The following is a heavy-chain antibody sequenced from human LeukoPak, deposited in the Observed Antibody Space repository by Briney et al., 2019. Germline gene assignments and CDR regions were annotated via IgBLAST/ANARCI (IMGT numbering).Heavy chain of an antibody. Sequence: GGSLRLSYAASGFTVSSNYKSWVRQAPGKGLECVSVIYSGGSTYYADSVKGRFTISRDNSKNTLYLQMNSLRAEDTAVYYCARDSVDCSSTSCYHWFDPWGQGTLVTVSS. V-gene: IGHV3-53*01. CDR1: GFTVSSNY. D-gene: IGHD2-2*01. CDR3: ARDSVDCSSTSCYHWFDP. CDR2: IYSGGST. J-gene: IGHJ5*02.